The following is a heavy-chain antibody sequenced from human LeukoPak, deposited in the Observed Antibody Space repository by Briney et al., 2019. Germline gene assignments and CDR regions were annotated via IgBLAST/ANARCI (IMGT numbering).Heavy chain of an antibody. CDR2: IYTSGST. CDR1: GGSISSGSYY. CDR3: AREDVMRWELRAFHI. D-gene: IGHD1-26*01. Sequence: PSETLSLTCTVSGGSISSGSYYWSWIRQPAGKGLEWIRRIYTSGSTNYNPSLKSRVTISVDTSKNQFSLKLSSVTAADTAVYYCAREDVMRWELRAFHIWGQGTMVTVSS. J-gene: IGHJ3*02. V-gene: IGHV4-61*02.